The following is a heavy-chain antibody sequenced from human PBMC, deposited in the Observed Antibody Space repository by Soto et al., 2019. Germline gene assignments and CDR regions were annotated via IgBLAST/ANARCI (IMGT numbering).Heavy chain of an antibody. J-gene: IGHJ3*02. CDR2: THTGGSA. CDR3: AGECIAAPASGEHGLDS. V-gene: IGHV3-53*04. Sequence: EVQLVESGGGLVQPGGSLRLSCAASGFTVSRYYMTWVRQAQGKGLEWVSVTHTGGSALYADYVKGRFTISSQETKNTAYLQMNSLRPEDTAVYFWAGECIAAPASGEHGLDSWAHGTMVTVSS. D-gene: IGHD6-13*01. CDR1: GFTVSRYY.